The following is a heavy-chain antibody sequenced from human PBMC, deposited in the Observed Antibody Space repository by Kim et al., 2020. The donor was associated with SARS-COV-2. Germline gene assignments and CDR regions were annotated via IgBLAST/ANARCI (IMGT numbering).Heavy chain of an antibody. CDR1: GGSISSYY. D-gene: IGHD3-16*01. Sequence: SETLSLTCTVSGGSISSYYWSWIRQPPGKGLEWIGYIYYSGSTNYNPSLKSRVTISVDTSKNQFSLKLSSVTAADTAGYYCVRVIARFISASYYFDYLG. J-gene: IGHJ4*01. CDR2: IYYSGST. CDR3: VRVIARFISASYYFDY. V-gene: IGHV4-59*13.